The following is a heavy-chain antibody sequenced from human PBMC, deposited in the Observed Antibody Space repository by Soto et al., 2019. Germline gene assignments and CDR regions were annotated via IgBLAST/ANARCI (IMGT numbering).Heavy chain of an antibody. D-gene: IGHD6-13*01. CDR1: GYTFTSYG. Sequence: GASVKVSCKASGYTFTSYGISWVRQAPGQGLEWMGWISAYNGNTNYAQKFQGWVTMTRDTSISTAYMELSRLRSDDTAVYYCARSSSSSWLTFQHWGQGTLVTVSS. CDR3: ARSSSSSWLTFQH. J-gene: IGHJ1*01. V-gene: IGHV1-18*01. CDR2: ISAYNGNT.